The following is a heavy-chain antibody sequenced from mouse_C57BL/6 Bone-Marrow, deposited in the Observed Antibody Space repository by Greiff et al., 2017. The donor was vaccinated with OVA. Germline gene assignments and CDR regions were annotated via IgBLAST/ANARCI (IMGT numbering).Heavy chain of an antibody. CDR1: GYSFTSYY. Sequence: VKLMESGPELVKPGASVKISCKASGYSFTSYYIHWVKQRPGQGLEWIGWIYPGSGNTKYNEKFKGKATLTADTSSSTAYMQLSSLTSEDSAVYYCARWGIYYGPYFDYWGQGTTLTVSS. J-gene: IGHJ2*01. CDR2: IYPGSGNT. CDR3: ARWGIYYGPYFDY. V-gene: IGHV1-66*01. D-gene: IGHD2-1*01.